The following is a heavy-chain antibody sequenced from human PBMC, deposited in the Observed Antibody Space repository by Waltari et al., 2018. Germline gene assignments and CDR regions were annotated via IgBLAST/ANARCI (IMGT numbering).Heavy chain of an antibody. Sequence: QVELQESGPGLVKASETLSLTCTVSGGSISTYYWSWIRQPPGKVLEYIGYVYYTGTTNYSPSLKNRVTIALDTSKNQFSLKVNSVAAADTAVYYCARADSSTAYFYYYMDVWGTGTTVTVSS. CDR3: ARADSSTAYFYYYMDV. V-gene: IGHV4-59*01. J-gene: IGHJ6*03. CDR2: VYYTGTT. CDR1: GGSISTYY. D-gene: IGHD6-13*01.